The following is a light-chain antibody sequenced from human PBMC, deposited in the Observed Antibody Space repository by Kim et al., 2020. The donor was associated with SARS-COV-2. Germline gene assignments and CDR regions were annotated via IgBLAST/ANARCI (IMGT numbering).Light chain of an antibody. Sequence: SVSPGERAPLSCRASQSVSNDLAWYQQRPGQAPRLLIYDSSTRATGIPARFSGSGSGTEFTLTINSLQSEDFAVYYCQQYSNWPLTFGPGTKVEI. CDR2: DSS. J-gene: IGKJ3*01. V-gene: IGKV3-15*01. CDR1: QSVSND. CDR3: QQYSNWPLT.